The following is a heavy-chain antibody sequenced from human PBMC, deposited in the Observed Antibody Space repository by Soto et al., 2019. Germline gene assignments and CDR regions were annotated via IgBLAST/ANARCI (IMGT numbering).Heavy chain of an antibody. V-gene: IGHV1-69*13. CDR2: IIPIFGTA. CDR3: ARGYDSSGYPNWFDP. CDR1: GVSFGSYA. Sequence: PVEVFCKASGVSFGSYAISWARQAHGQGLEWMGGIIPIFGTANYAQKFQGRVTITADESTSTAYMELSSLRSEDTAVYYCARGYDSSGYPNWFDPWGQGTLVTVSS. D-gene: IGHD3-22*01. J-gene: IGHJ5*02.